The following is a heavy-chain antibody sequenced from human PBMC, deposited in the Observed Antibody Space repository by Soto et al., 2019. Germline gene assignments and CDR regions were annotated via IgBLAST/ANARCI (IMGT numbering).Heavy chain of an antibody. Sequence: QVQLVQSGAEVTRPGASVKVSCKASGYSFISHYIHWVRQAPGQGLEWMGFINPSGGSATLAQKFQGRVTMTRDTSTSTVYRELTILRSEDAAVYYCARDYLSSKLSLSYFDFWGHGTLVTVSS. V-gene: IGHV1-46*01. CDR2: INPSGGSA. D-gene: IGHD2-2*01. CDR1: GYSFISHY. CDR3: ARDYLSSKLSLSYFDF. J-gene: IGHJ4*01.